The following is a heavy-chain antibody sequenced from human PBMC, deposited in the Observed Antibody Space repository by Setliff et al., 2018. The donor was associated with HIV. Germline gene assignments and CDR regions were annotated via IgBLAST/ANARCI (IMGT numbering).Heavy chain of an antibody. D-gene: IGHD3-16*01. Sequence: SETLSLTCTVSHYSISSEYYWGWFRQPPGKGLEYIGSIYQSGSTYYSPSLKSRVSMSIDTSKDQFSLRLKSVTASDMAVYYCARLDTVMLYTDCWGQGTLVTVSS. CDR3: ARLDTVMLYTDC. CDR1: HYSISSEYY. J-gene: IGHJ4*02. CDR2: IYQSGST. V-gene: IGHV4-38-2*02.